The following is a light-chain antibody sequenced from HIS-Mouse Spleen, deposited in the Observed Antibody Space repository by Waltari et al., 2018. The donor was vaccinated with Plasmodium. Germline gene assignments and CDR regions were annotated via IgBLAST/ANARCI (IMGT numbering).Light chain of an antibody. V-gene: IGKV3-11*01. J-gene: IGKJ4*01. CDR3: QQRSNWPSLT. CDR1: QSVGSY. Sequence: EIVLTQSPATLSLSPGERATLSCRAIQSVGSYLAGSQQKPGQAPRLLIYDASNRATGSPARFSGSGSGTDFTLTISSLEPEDFAVYYCQQRSNWPSLTFGGGTKVEIK. CDR2: DAS.